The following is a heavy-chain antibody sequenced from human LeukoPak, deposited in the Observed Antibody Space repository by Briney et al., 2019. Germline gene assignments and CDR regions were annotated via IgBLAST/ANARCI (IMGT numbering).Heavy chain of an antibody. CDR1: GFTFSSYS. V-gene: IGHV3-21*01. J-gene: IGHJ4*02. D-gene: IGHD2-15*01. Sequence: GGSLRLSCAASGFTFSSYSMNWVRQAPGKGLEWVSSISSSSSYIYYADSVKGRFTISRDNAKNSLYLQMNSLRAEDTAAYYCARDKRSGPPDYWGQGTLVTVSS. CDR3: ARDKRSGPPDY. CDR2: ISSSSSYI.